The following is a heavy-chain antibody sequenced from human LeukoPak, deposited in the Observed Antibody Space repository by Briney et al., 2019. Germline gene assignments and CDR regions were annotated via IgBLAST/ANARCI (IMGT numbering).Heavy chain of an antibody. CDR3: ARGGGRECSSTSCYN. CDR2: INHSGST. J-gene: IGHJ4*02. Sequence: SETLSLTCAVYGGSFSGYYWSWIRQPPGKGLERIGEINHSGSTNYNPSLKSRVTISVDTSKNQFSLKLSSVTAADTAVYYCARGGGRECSSTSCYNWGQGTLVTVSS. D-gene: IGHD2-2*02. V-gene: IGHV4-34*01. CDR1: GGSFSGYY.